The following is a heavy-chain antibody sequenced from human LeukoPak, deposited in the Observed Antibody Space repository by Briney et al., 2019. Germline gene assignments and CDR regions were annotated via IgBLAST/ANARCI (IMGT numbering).Heavy chain of an antibody. V-gene: IGHV1-2*02. J-gene: IGHJ4*02. D-gene: IGHD7-27*01. CDR2: INPYSGGT. CDR3: ARGPHWDPHFDY. Sequence: ASVKVSCKASGYTFSDYYLHWLRQAPGQGLEWMRWINPYSGGTNYAQKFQGRVTMTRDTSISTAYMELSRLRSDDTAVYYCARGPHWDPHFDYWGQGTLVTVSS. CDR1: GYTFSDYY.